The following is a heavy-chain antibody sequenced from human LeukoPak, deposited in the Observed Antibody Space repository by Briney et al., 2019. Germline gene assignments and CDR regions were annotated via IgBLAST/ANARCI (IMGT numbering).Heavy chain of an antibody. CDR2: ISYDGNNK. CDR3: AKGVSSWYPPHFDY. D-gene: IGHD6-13*01. V-gene: IGHV3-30*18. CDR1: GFTFSSYD. Sequence: GRSLRLSCAASGFTFSSYDMHWVHQAPGKGLEWVAVISYDGNNKYYEESVKGCFTISSNNPKNTLYLQMNSLRAEDTAVYYCAKGVSSWYPPHFDYWGQGNLITVSS. J-gene: IGHJ4*02.